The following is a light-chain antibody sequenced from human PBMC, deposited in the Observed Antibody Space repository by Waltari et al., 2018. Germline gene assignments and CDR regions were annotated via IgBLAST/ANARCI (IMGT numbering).Light chain of an antibody. Sequence: QSVLTQPPSASRTPGQRVTISCSGSSSNIGSNTVNWYQQLPGTAPKLLIYSNNRRPSGVPDPFSGSKSGTSASLAISGLQSEDEADYYCAAWDDSLNGVVFGGGTKLTVL. CDR3: AAWDDSLNGVV. V-gene: IGLV1-44*01. CDR2: SNN. J-gene: IGLJ2*01. CDR1: SSNIGSNT.